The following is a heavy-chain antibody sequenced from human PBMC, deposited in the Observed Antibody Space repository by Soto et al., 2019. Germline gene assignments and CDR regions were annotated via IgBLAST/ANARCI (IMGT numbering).Heavy chain of an antibody. D-gene: IGHD6-6*01. J-gene: IGHJ6*02. CDR3: AREGFYSRSSEYSGYNYYGMDV. CDR2: IWYDGSNK. Sequence: QEQLVESGGGVVQPGRSLRLSCAASGFSFRRYGMHWVRQAPGKGLEWVAVIWYDGSNKYYGDVLKGRFTISRDNSKNTLYLQMNSPRADDSGVYYCAREGFYSRSSEYSGYNYYGMDVWGQGTTVIVTS. CDR1: GFSFRRYG. V-gene: IGHV3-33*01.